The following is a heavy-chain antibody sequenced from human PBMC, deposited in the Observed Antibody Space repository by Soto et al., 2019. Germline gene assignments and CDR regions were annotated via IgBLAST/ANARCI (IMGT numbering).Heavy chain of an antibody. Sequence: GGSLRLSFASSGFTFISYAMSWVRQAPWKGLEWVSAISGSVVSTYYADSVKGRFTISRDNSKNTLYLQMNSLRAEDTAVYYCAKDGSLRQIQLFDYWGQGTLVTVSS. CDR2: ISGSVVST. D-gene: IGHD5-18*01. CDR1: GFTFISYA. CDR3: AKDGSLRQIQLFDY. J-gene: IGHJ4*02. V-gene: IGHV3-23*01.